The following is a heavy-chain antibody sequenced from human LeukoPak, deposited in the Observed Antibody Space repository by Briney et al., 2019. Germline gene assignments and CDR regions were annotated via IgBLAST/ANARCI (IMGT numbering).Heavy chain of an antibody. CDR3: ARETGRDGYKDLDY. CDR1: GYTFTTYY. J-gene: IGHJ4*02. D-gene: IGHD5-24*01. V-gene: IGHV1-2*02. CDR2: VNSNSGGT. Sequence: GASVTVSFKGSGYTFTTYYIHWVRQAPGQGLEWMGWVNSNSGGTNYAQNFQGRVTMTSDTSISTAYMDLSSLTFDDTAVYYCARETGRDGYKDLDYWGQGTLVTVSS.